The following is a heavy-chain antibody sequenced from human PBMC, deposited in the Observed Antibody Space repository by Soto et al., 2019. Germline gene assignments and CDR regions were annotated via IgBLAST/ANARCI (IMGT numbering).Heavy chain of an antibody. CDR1: GGSISSDY. CDR3: ARLRDNIGFFDI. Sequence: SETLSLTCTVSGGSISSDYWSWIRQPPGKGLEWIASIYYSGGANYKSSLKSRVTISLDTSKNQYSLKLNSVTAADTAVYYCARLRDNIGFFDIWGQGTMVTVSS. D-gene: IGHD1-1*01. V-gene: IGHV4-59*01. J-gene: IGHJ3*02. CDR2: IYYSGGA.